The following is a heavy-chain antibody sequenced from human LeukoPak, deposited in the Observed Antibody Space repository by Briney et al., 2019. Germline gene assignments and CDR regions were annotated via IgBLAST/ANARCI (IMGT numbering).Heavy chain of an antibody. CDR1: GFTFDDYA. CDR3: AQDRGSSGWHYHFEY. CDR2: INWSSTNI. J-gene: IGHJ4*02. D-gene: IGHD6-19*01. V-gene: IGHV3-9*01. Sequence: GRSLRLSCAASGFTFDDYAMHWVRQAPGRGLEWVSGINWSSTNIAYADSVKGRFTISRDNAKNSLYLQLNSLRAEDTALYYCAQDRGSSGWHYHFEYWGQGTLVTVSS.